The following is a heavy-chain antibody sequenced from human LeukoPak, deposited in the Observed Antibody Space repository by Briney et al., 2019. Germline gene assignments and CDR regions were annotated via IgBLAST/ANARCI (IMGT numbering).Heavy chain of an antibody. D-gene: IGHD3-10*01. J-gene: IGHJ6*02. CDR1: GSTFTNYW. CDR2: IYPGDSGT. V-gene: IGHV5-51*01. Sequence: GASLKISCKGSGSTFTNYWIGWVRQMPGEGLEWMGIIYPGDSGTRYGPSFQGQVTISADKSISTAFLQWSSLKASDTAMYYCARHDPYGSGSYGMDVWGQGTSVTVSS. CDR3: ARHDPYGSGSYGMDV.